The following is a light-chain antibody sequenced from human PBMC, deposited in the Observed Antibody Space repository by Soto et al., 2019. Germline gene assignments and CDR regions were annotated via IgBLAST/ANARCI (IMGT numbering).Light chain of an antibody. J-gene: IGLJ2*01. Sequence: QSALTQPASVSGSPGQSITISCTGSNSDIGGYNSVSWYQQHPGKAPKLLIFGVTNRPSGVSDRFSGSKSGTSASLAITGLQAEDEADYYCQSYDSSLSVVVFGGGTKLTVL. CDR1: NSDIGGYNS. CDR2: GVT. CDR3: QSYDSSLSVVV. V-gene: IGLV2-14*01.